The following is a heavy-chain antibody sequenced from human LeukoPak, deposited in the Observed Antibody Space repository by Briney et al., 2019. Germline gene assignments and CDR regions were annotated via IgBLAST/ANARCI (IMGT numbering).Heavy chain of an antibody. Sequence: GEFLKIFCKGSGYSFTTYWIGWVRQMPGKGVEWMGIIYPGDSDTRYSPSFQGQVTISADKSISTAYLQWSSLKASDTAMYYCARRRAGYCSGGSCQYYFDYWGQGTLVTVSS. V-gene: IGHV5-51*01. J-gene: IGHJ4*02. CDR2: IYPGDSDT. CDR1: GYSFTTYW. CDR3: ARRRAGYCSGGSCQYYFDY. D-gene: IGHD2-15*01.